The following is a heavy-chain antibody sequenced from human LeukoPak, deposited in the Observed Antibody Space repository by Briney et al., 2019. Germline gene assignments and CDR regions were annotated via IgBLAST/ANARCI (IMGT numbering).Heavy chain of an antibody. J-gene: IGHJ5*02. CDR1: GGSISSSSYY. CDR2: IYYSGST. CDR3: ARPPASYTAEGWFDP. Sequence: PSETLSLTCTVSGGSISSSSYYWGWIRQPPGKGLEWIGCIYYSGSTYYNPSLKTRVTISVDTSKNQFSLKLSSVTAADTAVYYCARPPASYTAEGWFDPWGQGTLVTVSS. D-gene: IGHD1-26*01. V-gene: IGHV4-39*01.